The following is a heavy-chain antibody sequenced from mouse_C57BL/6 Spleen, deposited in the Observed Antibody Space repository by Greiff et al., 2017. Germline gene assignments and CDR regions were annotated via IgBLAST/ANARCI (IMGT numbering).Heavy chain of an antibody. Sequence: QVQLQQSGAELVKPGASVKISCKASGYAFSSSWMNWVKQRPGKGLEWIGQIYPGDGDTNYNGKFKGKATLTADKSSSTAYMQLSSLTSEDSAVYFCARILSAMDYWGQGTSVTVSS. CDR2: IYPGDGDT. V-gene: IGHV1-80*01. CDR1: GYAFSSSW. CDR3: ARILSAMDY. J-gene: IGHJ4*01.